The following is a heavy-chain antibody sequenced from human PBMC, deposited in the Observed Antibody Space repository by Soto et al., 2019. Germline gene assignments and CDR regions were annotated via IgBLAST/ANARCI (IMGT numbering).Heavy chain of an antibody. CDR2: IKQDGSDY. CDR3: ASLSYGQLRYFDN. V-gene: IGHV3-7*01. J-gene: IGHJ4*02. CDR1: KFTFGDYW. Sequence: EVRLVESGGGLVQPGGSLRLSCAVPKFTFGDYWMSWVRQAPGKGLEWISNIKQDGSDYNYADSVKGRFTISRDNADNSMFLQMNSLRAEDTAVYYCASLSYGQLRYFDNWGQGTLVTVSS. D-gene: IGHD3-16*02.